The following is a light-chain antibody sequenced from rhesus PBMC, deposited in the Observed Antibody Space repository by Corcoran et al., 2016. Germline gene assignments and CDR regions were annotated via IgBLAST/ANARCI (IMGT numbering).Light chain of an antibody. Sequence: QSGPTQPPSVSGSPGQSVTISCTGTSRDMTGYNYVSWYQQYPGKAPKLMIYGVSDRPSGVSDRFSGSESGNTASLTISGLQAEDEADYYCCSYTISNAFIFGAGTRLTVL. CDR2: GVS. CDR3: CSYTISNAFI. CDR1: SRDMTGYNY. V-gene: IGLV2S7*01. J-gene: IGLJ1*01.